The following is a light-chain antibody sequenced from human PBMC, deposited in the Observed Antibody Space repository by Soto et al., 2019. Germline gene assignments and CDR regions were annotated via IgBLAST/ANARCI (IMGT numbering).Light chain of an antibody. CDR1: QSVSSN. CDR3: LQYNNWPYT. CDR2: GAS. V-gene: IGKV3-15*01. Sequence: EIVMTRSLATLSVSPGEIATLSCRASQSVSSNLAWYQQKPGRAPRLLIYGASTRATGVPARFSGSGSGTEFTLTISSLQSEDFAVYYCLQYNNWPYTFGPGTKLESK. J-gene: IGKJ2*01.